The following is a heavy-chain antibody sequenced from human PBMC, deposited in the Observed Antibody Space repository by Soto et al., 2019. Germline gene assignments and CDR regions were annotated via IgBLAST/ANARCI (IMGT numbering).Heavy chain of an antibody. V-gene: IGHV5-51*01. Sequence: PGESLKISCQGSGYSFANYWIAWVRQMPGKGLEWVGVIYPCDSDTRYSPSFRGQVTISADKSISHVYLQWSSLKAADTAMYYCARTRLRQYYYGMDVWGQGTTVTVSS. CDR2: IYPCDSDT. J-gene: IGHJ6*02. CDR1: GYSFANYW. D-gene: IGHD6-6*01. CDR3: ARTRLRQYYYGMDV.